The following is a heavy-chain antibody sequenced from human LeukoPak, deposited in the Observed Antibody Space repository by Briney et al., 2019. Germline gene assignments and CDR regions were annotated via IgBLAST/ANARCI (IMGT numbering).Heavy chain of an antibody. J-gene: IGHJ4*02. CDR2: IIPILGIA. CDR1: GGTFSSYA. D-gene: IGHD5-18*01. Sequence: ASVKVSYKASGGTFSSYAISWVRQAPGQGLEWMGRIIPILGIANYAQKFQGRVTITADKSTSTAYMELSSLRSEDTAVYYCAIWDTAMVTTDYWGQGTLVTVSS. V-gene: IGHV1-69*04. CDR3: AIWDTAMVTTDY.